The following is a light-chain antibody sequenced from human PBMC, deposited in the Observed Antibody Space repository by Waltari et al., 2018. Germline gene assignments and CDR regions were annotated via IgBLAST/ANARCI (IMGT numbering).Light chain of an antibody. CDR3: HSFDSSLSTGVV. Sequence: QSVLTQPPSVSGAPGQRVTISCTGTSPNIGAGPAVPWDQQFPGTAPKLLIYGNSNRPSGVPDRFSGSKSDTSASLTITGLQAEDEADYFCHSFDSSLSTGVVFGGGTKVTVL. CDR2: GNS. CDR1: SPNIGAGPA. V-gene: IGLV1-40*01. J-gene: IGLJ2*01.